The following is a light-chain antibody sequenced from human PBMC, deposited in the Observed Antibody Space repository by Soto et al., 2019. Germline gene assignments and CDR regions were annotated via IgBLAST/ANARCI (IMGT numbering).Light chain of an antibody. J-gene: IGKJ3*01. CDR2: GAS. CDR1: HSVSNN. CDR3: QQYNYWPET. Sequence: EVVMTQSPATLSVSPGERATLSCRASHSVSNNLAWYQHKPGQAPRLLIYGASNRATGIPARFSGSGSGTEFTLTISSLHSEDFAIFYCQQYNYWPETFGPGTTVDIK. V-gene: IGKV3-15*01.